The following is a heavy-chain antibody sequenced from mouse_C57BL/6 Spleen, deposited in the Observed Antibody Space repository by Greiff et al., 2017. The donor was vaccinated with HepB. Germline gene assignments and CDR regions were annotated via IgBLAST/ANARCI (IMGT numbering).Heavy chain of an antibody. V-gene: IGHV1-53*01. Sequence: VQLQQSGTELVKPGASVKLSCKASGYTFTSYWMHWVKQRPGQGLEWIGNINPSTGGTNYNEKLTSKATLTVDKSSSTSYMQLSSLTSADSAVYYCARAAGYYSYAMYYWSQGTSVTVSS. J-gene: IGHJ4*01. CDR2: INPSTGGT. D-gene: IGHD2-3*01. CDR3: ARAAGYYSYAMYY. CDR1: GYTFTSYW.